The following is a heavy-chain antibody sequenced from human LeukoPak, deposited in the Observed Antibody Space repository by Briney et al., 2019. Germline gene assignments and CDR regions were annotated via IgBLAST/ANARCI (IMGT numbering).Heavy chain of an antibody. V-gene: IGHV5-51*01. CDR2: IYPGDSDT. CDR3: ASTSYDFRSGYLY. D-gene: IGHD3-3*01. J-gene: IGHJ4*02. Sequence: GESLKISCKGSGYSFTSYWIGWVRQMPGKGLEWMGIIYPGDSDTRYSPSSQGQVTISVDKSISTAYLQWSSLKASDTAVYYCASTSYDFRSGYLYWGQGTLVTVSS. CDR1: GYSFTSYW.